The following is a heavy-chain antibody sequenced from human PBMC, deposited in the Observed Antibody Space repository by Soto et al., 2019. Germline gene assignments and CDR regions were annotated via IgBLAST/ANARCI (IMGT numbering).Heavy chain of an antibody. CDR3: ARGRVLAARLDY. Sequence: ETLSLTCAVYGGSFSGYYWSWIRQPPGKGLEWIGEINHSGSTNYNPSLKSRVTISVDTSKNQFSLKLSPVTAADTAVYYCARGRVLAARLDYWGQGTLVTVSS. V-gene: IGHV4-34*01. D-gene: IGHD6-6*01. CDR2: INHSGST. J-gene: IGHJ4*02. CDR1: GGSFSGYY.